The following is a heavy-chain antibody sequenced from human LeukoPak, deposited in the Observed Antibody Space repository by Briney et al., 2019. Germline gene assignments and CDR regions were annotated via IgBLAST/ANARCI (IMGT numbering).Heavy chain of an antibody. J-gene: IGHJ5*02. CDR3: ARVLNWFDP. CDR2: INHSGGT. V-gene: IGHV4-34*01. Sequence: SETLSLTCAVYGGSFSGYYWSWIRQPPGKGLEWIGEINHSGGTNYNPSLKSRVTISVDTSKNQFSLKLSSVTAADTAVYYCARVLNWFDPWGQGTLVTVSS. CDR1: GGSFSGYY. D-gene: IGHD2/OR15-2a*01.